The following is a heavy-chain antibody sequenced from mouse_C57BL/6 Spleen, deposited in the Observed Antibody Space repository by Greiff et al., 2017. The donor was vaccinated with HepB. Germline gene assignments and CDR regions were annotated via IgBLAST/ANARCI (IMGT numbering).Heavy chain of an antibody. CDR3: ARGNSDWFAY. CDR2: IYPGDGDT. D-gene: IGHD2-1*01. J-gene: IGHJ3*01. CDR1: GYAFSSSW. V-gene: IGHV1-82*01. Sequence: VQLQQSGPELVKPGASVKISCKASGYAFSSSWMNWVKQRPGKGLDWIGRIYPGDGDTHYNGKFKGKATLTADKFSSTAYMQLSSLTSEDSAVYFCARGNSDWFAYWGQGTLVTVSA.